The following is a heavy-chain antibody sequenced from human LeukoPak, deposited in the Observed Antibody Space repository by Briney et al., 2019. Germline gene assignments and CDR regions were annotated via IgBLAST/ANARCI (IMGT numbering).Heavy chain of an antibody. Sequence: GGPLRLSCAASEFSVGSNYMTWVRQAPGKGLEWVSLIYSGGSTYYADSVKGRFTISRDNSKNTLYLQMNSLRAEDTAVYYCSRDDNWGQENFDYWGQGTLVTVSS. CDR3: SRDDNWGQENFDY. CDR1: EFSVGSNY. V-gene: IGHV3-66*01. J-gene: IGHJ4*02. D-gene: IGHD7-27*01. CDR2: IYSGGST.